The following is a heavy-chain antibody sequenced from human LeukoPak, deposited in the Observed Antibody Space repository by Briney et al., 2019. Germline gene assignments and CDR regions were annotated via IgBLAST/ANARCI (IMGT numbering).Heavy chain of an antibody. CDR1: GGSISSYY. Sequence: SETLSLTCTVSGGSISSYYWSWIRQPPGKGLEWFGYIYYSGSTNYNPSLKSRVTISVDTSKNQFSLKLSSVTAADTAVYYCARDDSSSDRDAFDIWGQGTMVTVSS. CDR2: IYYSGST. J-gene: IGHJ3*02. V-gene: IGHV4-59*01. D-gene: IGHD6-19*01. CDR3: ARDDSSSDRDAFDI.